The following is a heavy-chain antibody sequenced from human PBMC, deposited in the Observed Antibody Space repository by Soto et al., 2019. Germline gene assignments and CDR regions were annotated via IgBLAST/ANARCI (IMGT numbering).Heavy chain of an antibody. Sequence: QVQLVQSGAEVKKPGSSVKVSCKASGGTFSSYDISWVRQAPGQGLEWMGGIIPIYDTTNYAQRFQGRVTITADESTSTAYMELSSLRSEDTAVYYCARDPRRSSGWHNDAFDIWGQGTMVTVSS. D-gene: IGHD6-19*01. CDR1: GGTFSSYD. CDR3: ARDPRRSSGWHNDAFDI. CDR2: IIPIYDTT. J-gene: IGHJ3*02. V-gene: IGHV1-69*12.